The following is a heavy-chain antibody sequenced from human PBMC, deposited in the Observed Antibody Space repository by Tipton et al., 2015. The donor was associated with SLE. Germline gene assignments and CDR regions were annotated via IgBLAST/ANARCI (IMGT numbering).Heavy chain of an antibody. V-gene: IGHV4-59*01. CDR1: GGSISGYH. CDR3: ARLQYIFGGMDV. D-gene: IGHD3-3*01. J-gene: IGHJ6*04. CDR2: IHYTRGI. Sequence: TLSLTCIVSGGSISGYHWSWIRQPAGKGLEWVGYIHYTRGINYNPSLKSRVTISMDTSRNQFSLTLSSVTAADTAVYYCARLQYIFGGMDVWGKGTTVTVSS.